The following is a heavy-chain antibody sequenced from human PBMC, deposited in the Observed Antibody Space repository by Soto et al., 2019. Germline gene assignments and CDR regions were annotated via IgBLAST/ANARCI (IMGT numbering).Heavy chain of an antibody. CDR1: GGSFSGYY. Sequence: NPSETLSLTCAVYGGSFSGYYWSWIRQPPGKGLEWIGEINHSGSTNYNPSLKSRVTISVDTSKNQFSLKLSSVTAADTAVYYCARSSGYPDYWGQGTLVTVSS. CDR2: INHSGST. V-gene: IGHV4-34*01. CDR3: ARSSGYPDY. J-gene: IGHJ4*02. D-gene: IGHD6-19*01.